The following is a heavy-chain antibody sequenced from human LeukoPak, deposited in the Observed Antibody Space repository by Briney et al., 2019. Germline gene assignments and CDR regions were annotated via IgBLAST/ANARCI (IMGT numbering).Heavy chain of an antibody. CDR1: RCTFSDYY. J-gene: IGHJ3*02. CDR3: ARDLTGYYPTFAFDI. Sequence: GGSLRLSCAASRCTFSDYYMSWIRQAPGKGLEWVSYISSSSSYTNYADSVKGRFTISRDNAKNSLYLQMNSLRAEDTAVYYCARDLTGYYPTFAFDIWGQGTMVTVSS. CDR2: ISSSSSYT. D-gene: IGHD3-9*01. V-gene: IGHV3-11*06.